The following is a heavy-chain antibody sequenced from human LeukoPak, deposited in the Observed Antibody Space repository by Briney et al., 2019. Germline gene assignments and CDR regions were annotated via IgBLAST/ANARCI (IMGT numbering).Heavy chain of an antibody. V-gene: IGHV1-69*01. CDR1: GGTFSSYV. J-gene: IGHJ4*02. Sequence: ASVKASCKASGGTFSSYVITWVRQAPGQGLEWMGGIIPMFGTADYAQKFQGRVTITADESTSTAYMQLSSLRSEDTAVYYCARGAYSSGSYYFDHWGQGTLVTVSS. D-gene: IGHD6-19*01. CDR2: IIPMFGTA. CDR3: ARGAYSSGSYYFDH.